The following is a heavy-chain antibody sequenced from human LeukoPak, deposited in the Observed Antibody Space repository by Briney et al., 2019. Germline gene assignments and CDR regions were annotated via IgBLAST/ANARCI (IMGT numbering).Heavy chain of an antibody. V-gene: IGHV4-4*02. Sequence: PSDTLSLTCAVSGDSISSSYWWNWVRPPPGKGLEWIGEIYHSGNTNYNPSLKSRVTVSVDKSKNQFSLKLTSVTAADTAVYFCARGATGWAVGYWGQGTLVTVSS. CDR2: IYHSGNT. CDR1: GDSISSSYW. J-gene: IGHJ4*02. CDR3: ARGATGWAVGY. D-gene: IGHD6-19*01.